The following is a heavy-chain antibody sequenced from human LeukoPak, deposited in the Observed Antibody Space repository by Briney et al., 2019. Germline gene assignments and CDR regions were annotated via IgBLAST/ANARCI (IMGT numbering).Heavy chain of an antibody. Sequence: ASVKVSCKASGYTFTSYDINWVRQATGQGLEWMGWMNPNSGNTGYAQKFQGRVTMTRNTSISTAYMELSSLRSEDTAVYYCARSPLDSSGYFSVWYFDYWGQGTLVTVSS. CDR3: ARSPLDSSGYFSVWYFDY. D-gene: IGHD3-22*01. J-gene: IGHJ4*02. CDR2: MNPNSGNT. V-gene: IGHV1-8*01. CDR1: GYTFTSYD.